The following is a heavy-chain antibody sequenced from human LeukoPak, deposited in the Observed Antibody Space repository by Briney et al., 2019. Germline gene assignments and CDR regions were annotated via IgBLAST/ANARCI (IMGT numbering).Heavy chain of an antibody. D-gene: IGHD3-10*01. J-gene: IGHJ4*02. V-gene: IGHV1-18*01. Sequence: ASVKVSCKASGYTFTSYGISWVRQSPGQGLEWMGWISAYNGNTNYAQKLQGRVTMTTDTSTSTAYMELRSLRSDDTAVYYCAREFNQLLWSGEQQYYFDYWGQGTLVTVSS. CDR3: AREFNQLLWSGEQQYYFDY. CDR2: ISAYNGNT. CDR1: GYTFTSYG.